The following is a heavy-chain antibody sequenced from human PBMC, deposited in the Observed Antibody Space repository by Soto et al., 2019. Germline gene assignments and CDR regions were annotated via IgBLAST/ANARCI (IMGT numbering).Heavy chain of an antibody. J-gene: IGHJ4*02. CDR2: IYYSGST. V-gene: IGHV4-59*01. Sequence: SETLSLTCTVSGGSISSYYWSWIRQPPGKGLEWIGYIYYSGSTNYNPSLKSPVTISVDTSKNQFSLKLGSVTAADTAVYYCARGSISSVVSEYYFDYWGQETLLTVSS. D-gene: IGHD6-6*01. CDR1: GGSISSYY. CDR3: ARGSISSVVSEYYFDY.